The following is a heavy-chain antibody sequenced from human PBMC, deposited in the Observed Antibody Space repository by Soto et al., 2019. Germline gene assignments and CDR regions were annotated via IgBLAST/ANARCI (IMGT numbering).Heavy chain of an antibody. CDR3: AKDRVSEHSSGGPQGN. V-gene: IGHV3-30*18. J-gene: IGHJ4*02. CDR1: GITFSGYG. Sequence: QVQLVGSGGGVVQPGRSLRLSCAASGITFSGYGMHWVRQAPGKGLDWVAAISNDASTKHYADSVKGRFTISRDNSKNTLDLQLNSLRAEDTAVYYCAKDRVSEHSSGGPQGNWGQGTLVIVSS. D-gene: IGHD6-19*01. CDR2: ISNDASTK.